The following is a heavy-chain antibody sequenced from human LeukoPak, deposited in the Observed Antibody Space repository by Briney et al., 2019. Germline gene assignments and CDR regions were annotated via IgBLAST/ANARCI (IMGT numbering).Heavy chain of an antibody. V-gene: IGHV3-66*01. J-gene: IGHJ4*02. CDR1: GFTFSSYW. CDR2: ITGSGT. Sequence: GGSLRLSCAASGFTFSSYWMHWVRQAPGKGLEWVSVITGSGTYYADSVKGRFTISRDNSENTLYLQMNSLRAEDTAVYYCARGPAPLDYWGQGTLVTVSS. D-gene: IGHD6-25*01. CDR3: ARGPAPLDY.